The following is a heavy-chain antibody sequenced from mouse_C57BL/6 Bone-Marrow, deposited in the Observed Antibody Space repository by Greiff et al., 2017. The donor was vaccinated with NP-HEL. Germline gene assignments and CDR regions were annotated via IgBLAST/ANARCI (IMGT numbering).Heavy chain of an antibody. D-gene: IGHD2-12*01. J-gene: IGHJ4*01. CDR1: GYTFTSYW. V-gene: IGHV1-69*01. Sequence: QVQLQQPGAELVMPGASVKLSCKASGYTFTSYWMHWVKQRPGQGLEWIGEIDPSDSYTNYNQKFKGKSTLTVDKSSSTAYMQLSSLTSEDSAVYYCARDDEDAMDYWGQGTSVPVSS. CDR2: IDPSDSYT. CDR3: ARDDEDAMDY.